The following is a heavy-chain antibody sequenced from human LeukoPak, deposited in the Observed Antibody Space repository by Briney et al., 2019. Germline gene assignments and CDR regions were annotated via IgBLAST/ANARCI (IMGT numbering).Heavy chain of an antibody. CDR1: VALICGSY. D-gene: IGHD4/OR15-4a*01. CDR2: VFSSGIT. J-gene: IGHJ4*02. Sequence: GTQSLTCTLSVALICGSYGIWLRKPAGRGREYIGRVFSSGITNYSPSLTSRVTMSVDTSNSQFSLYLRSMTAADTAGYFCARSPGGAWSEAWDFWGQGALVTVSS. V-gene: IGHV4-4*07. CDR3: ARSPGGAWSEAWDF.